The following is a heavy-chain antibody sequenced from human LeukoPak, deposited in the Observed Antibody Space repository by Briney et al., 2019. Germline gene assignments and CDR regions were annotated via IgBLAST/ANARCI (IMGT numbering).Heavy chain of an antibody. D-gene: IGHD1-26*01. J-gene: IGHJ4*02. CDR2: INAGNGNT. V-gene: IGHV1-3*01. Sequence: ASVNVSCTASGYTFTSYAMHWVRQAPGQRLEWMGWINAGNGNTKYSQKFQGRVTITRDTSASTAYMELSSLRSEDTAVYYCARSGGGWELGAFDYWGQGTLVTVSS. CDR3: ARSGGGWELGAFDY. CDR1: GYTFTSYA.